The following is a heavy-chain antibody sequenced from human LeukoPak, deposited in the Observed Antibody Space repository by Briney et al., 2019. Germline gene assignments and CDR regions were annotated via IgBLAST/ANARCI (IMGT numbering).Heavy chain of an antibody. V-gene: IGHV3-9*01. Sequence: PGRSLRLSCAASGFTFDDYAMHWVRQAPGKGLEWVSGISWNSGSIGYADSVKGRSTISRDNSKNTLYLQMNSLRAEDTAVYYCANLPVLDDYGDYVCDYWGQGTLVTVSS. J-gene: IGHJ4*02. CDR1: GFTFDDYA. CDR2: ISWNSGSI. D-gene: IGHD4-17*01. CDR3: ANLPVLDDYGDYVCDY.